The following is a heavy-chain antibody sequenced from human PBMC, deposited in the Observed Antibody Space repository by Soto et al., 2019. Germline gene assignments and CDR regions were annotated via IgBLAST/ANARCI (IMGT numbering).Heavy chain of an antibody. J-gene: IGHJ3*02. CDR3: ASGFYDSRGYSEAFDI. CDR1: GGSISGDH. Sequence: SETLSLTCTVSGGSISGDHWNWIRQPPGKGLEWIAYVSSSGSTKYNPSLKSRVTISIDTTKNQFSLRLSSVTAADTAVYYCASGFYDSRGYSEAFDIWGQGTKVT. CDR2: VSSSGST. D-gene: IGHD3-22*01. V-gene: IGHV4-59*01.